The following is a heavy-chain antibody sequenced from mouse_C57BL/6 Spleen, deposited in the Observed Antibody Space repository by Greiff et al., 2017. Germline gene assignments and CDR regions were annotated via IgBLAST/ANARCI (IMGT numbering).Heavy chain of an antibody. CDR3: ARAPGATKYFDV. D-gene: IGHD1-1*01. Sequence: QVQLQQSGAELVRPGASVKLSCKASGYTFTDYYINWVKQRPGQGLEWIARIYPGSGNTYYNEKFKGKATLTAEKSSSTAYMQLSSLTSEDSAVYFCARAPGATKYFDVWGTGTTVTVSS. J-gene: IGHJ1*03. V-gene: IGHV1-76*01. CDR1: GYTFTDYY. CDR2: IYPGSGNT.